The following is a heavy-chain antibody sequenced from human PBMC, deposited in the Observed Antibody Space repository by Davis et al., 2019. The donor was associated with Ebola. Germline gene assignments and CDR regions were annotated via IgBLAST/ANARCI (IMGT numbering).Heavy chain of an antibody. V-gene: IGHV1-69*13. Sequence: SVKVSCKASGGTFSSYAISWVRQAPGQGLEWMGGIIPIFGTANYAQKFQGRVTITADESTSTAYMELSSLRSEDTAVYHCARATLTTVVTPEAFDYWGQGTLVTVSS. CDR2: IIPIFGTA. J-gene: IGHJ4*02. CDR1: GGTFSSYA. CDR3: ARATLTTVVTPEAFDY. D-gene: IGHD4-23*01.